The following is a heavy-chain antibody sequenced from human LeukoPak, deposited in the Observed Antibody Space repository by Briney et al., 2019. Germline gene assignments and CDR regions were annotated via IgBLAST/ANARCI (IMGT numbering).Heavy chain of an antibody. CDR1: GFSFNTYT. Sequence: PGGSLRLSCAASGFSFNTYTMNWVRQAPGKGLEWVSSISSSSSYIYYADSVKGRFTISRDNAKNSLYLQMNSLRAEDTAVYYCARCYDFWSGYYNGGVYLDYWGQGTLVTVSS. V-gene: IGHV3-21*01. CDR2: ISSSSSYI. CDR3: ARCYDFWSGYYNGGVYLDY. D-gene: IGHD3-3*01. J-gene: IGHJ4*02.